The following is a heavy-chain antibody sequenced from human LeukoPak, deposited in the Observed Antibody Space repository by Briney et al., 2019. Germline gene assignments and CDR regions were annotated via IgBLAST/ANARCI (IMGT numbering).Heavy chain of an antibody. V-gene: IGHV3-7*01. D-gene: IGHD3-3*01. CDR2: IKQDGSEK. Sequence: GGSLRLSCAASGFTFSSYWMSWVRQAPGKGLEWVANIKQDGSEKYYVDSVKGRFTISRDNAKSSLYLQMNSLRAEDTAVYYCASSTGTIFGVGHKKGGAFDIWGQGTMVTVSS. CDR1: GFTFSSYW. CDR3: ASSTGTIFGVGHKKGGAFDI. J-gene: IGHJ3*02.